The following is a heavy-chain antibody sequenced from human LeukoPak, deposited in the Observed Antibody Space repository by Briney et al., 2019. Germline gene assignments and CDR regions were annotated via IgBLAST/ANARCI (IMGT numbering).Heavy chain of an antibody. CDR1: GFTFSSYW. J-gene: IGHJ4*02. CDR2: IKPDGGGK. D-gene: IGHD1-20*01. Sequence: GGSLRLSCAASGFTFSSYWISWVRQAPGKGLEWVAYIKPDGGGKYYVDSVKGRFTISRDNAKNSLYLQMNSLRAEDTAMYYCAKGITGNVRFDHWGQGTLATVTS. CDR3: AKGITGNVRFDH. V-gene: IGHV3-7*01.